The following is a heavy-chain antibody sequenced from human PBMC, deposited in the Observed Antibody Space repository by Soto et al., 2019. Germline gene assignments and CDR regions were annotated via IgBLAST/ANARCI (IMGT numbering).Heavy chain of an antibody. D-gene: IGHD2-15*01. V-gene: IGHV3-11*01. Sequence: GSLRLSCAASGFTFSAYYMSWLRQAPGKGLEWISDITNRGSTISYAESVKGRFTVSRDNTKNLLYLEMNSLRAEDTAVYYCARDRGYCSGSTCYDYYFDYWGQGTLVTVSS. CDR1: GFTFSAYY. CDR3: ARDRGYCSGSTCYDYYFDY. CDR2: ITNRGSTI. J-gene: IGHJ4*02.